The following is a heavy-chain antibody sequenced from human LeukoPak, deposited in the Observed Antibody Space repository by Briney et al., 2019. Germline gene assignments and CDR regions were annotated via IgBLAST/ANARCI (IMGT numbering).Heavy chain of an antibody. CDR3: ASLLAARHRDY. J-gene: IGHJ4*02. V-gene: IGHV1-69*02. CDR2: IIPILGMA. D-gene: IGHD6-6*01. Sequence: SVKVSCKASRGTFSSYTISWVRQAPGQGLEWMGRIIPILGMANYAQKFQGRVTITADKSTSTAYMELSSLRSEDTAVYYCASLLAARHRDYWGQGTLVTVSS. CDR1: RGTFSSYT.